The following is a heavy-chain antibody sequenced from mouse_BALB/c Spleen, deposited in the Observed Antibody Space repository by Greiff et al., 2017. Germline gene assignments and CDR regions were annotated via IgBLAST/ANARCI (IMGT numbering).Heavy chain of an antibody. D-gene: IGHD5-1*01. V-gene: IGHV14-4*02. Sequence: VQLQQSGAELVRSGASVKLSCTASGFNITDYYMHWVKQRPEQGLEWIGWIDPENGDTEFAPKFQGKATMTADTSSNTAYLQLSSLTSEDTAVYYWNARGVQGGAWFAYWGQGTLVTVSA. CDR3: NARGVQGGAWFAY. CDR1: GFNITDYY. CDR2: IDPENGDT. J-gene: IGHJ3*01.